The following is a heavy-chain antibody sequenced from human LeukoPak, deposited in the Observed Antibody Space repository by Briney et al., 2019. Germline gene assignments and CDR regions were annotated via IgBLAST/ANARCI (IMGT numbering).Heavy chain of an antibody. Sequence: PRGSLRLSCAASGFTFSSYAMSWVRQAPGKGLEWVSAISGSGGSTYYADSVKGRFTISRDNSKNTLYLQMNSLRAEDTAVYYCAKGGFVVVPAAKRGDFDYWGQGTLVTVSS. V-gene: IGHV3-23*01. CDR2: ISGSGGST. CDR1: GFTFSSYA. D-gene: IGHD2-2*01. CDR3: AKGGFVVVPAAKRGDFDY. J-gene: IGHJ4*02.